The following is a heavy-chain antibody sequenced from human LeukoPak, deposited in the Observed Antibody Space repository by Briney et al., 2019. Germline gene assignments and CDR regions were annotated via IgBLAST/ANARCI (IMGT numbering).Heavy chain of an antibody. CDR2: INPSSGGT. CDR3: ARAGVWDYSDSSGYHNAAFDI. Sequence: GASVNVSCKASGYTFTDYYMHWVRQAPGQGLEWMGWINPSSGGTNYAQTFQGRVTVTRDTSISTAYMDLSRLRSDDTAVYYCARAGVWDYSDSSGYHNAAFDIWGQGTMVTVSS. D-gene: IGHD3-22*01. V-gene: IGHV1-2*02. CDR1: GYTFTDYY. J-gene: IGHJ3*02.